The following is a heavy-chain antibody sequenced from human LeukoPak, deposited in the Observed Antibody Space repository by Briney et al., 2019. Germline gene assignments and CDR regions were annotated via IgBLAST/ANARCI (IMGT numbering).Heavy chain of an antibody. V-gene: IGHV3-43*01. D-gene: IGHD3-22*01. CDR1: GFTFEDYT. Sequence: PGGSLRLSCVASGFTFEDYTMHWVRQALGKTLEWVSLISWDGTTYYTDSVKGRFTISRDNSKNSLYLQMDNLRSEDTAFYYCVKDLSYESSGHVLEYWGQGTLVTVSS. CDR2: ISWDGTT. CDR3: VKDLSYESSGHVLEY. J-gene: IGHJ4*02.